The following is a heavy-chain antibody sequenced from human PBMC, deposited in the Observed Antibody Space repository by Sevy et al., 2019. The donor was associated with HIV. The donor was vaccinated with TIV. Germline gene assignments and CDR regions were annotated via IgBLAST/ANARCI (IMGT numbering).Heavy chain of an antibody. CDR1: GFTFSSYG. D-gene: IGHD3-10*01. CDR3: AKDIIQRGYHYRIRGHFGFVY. J-gene: IGHJ4*02. V-gene: IGHV3-30*18. CDR2: ISYDGSKE. Sequence: GGSLRLSCEASGFTFSSYGIHWVRQAPGKGLEWVAVISYDGSKEYYGDSVKGRFTISRDNSKNTVSLQMNSLRAEDTAVYYCAKDIIQRGYHYRIRGHFGFVYWGQGTLVTDSS.